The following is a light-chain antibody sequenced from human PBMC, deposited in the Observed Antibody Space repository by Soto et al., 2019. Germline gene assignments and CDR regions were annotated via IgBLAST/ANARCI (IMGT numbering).Light chain of an antibody. CDR3: QQRTI. Sequence: EIVLTQSPATLSLSPGERATLSCRASRSVSSYLAWYQQKPGQAPRLLIYDASNRATGIPARFSGSGSGTDFTLTISSLEPEDFAVYYWQQRTIFGGGTKVEIK. V-gene: IGKV3-11*01. CDR2: DAS. J-gene: IGKJ4*01. CDR1: RSVSSY.